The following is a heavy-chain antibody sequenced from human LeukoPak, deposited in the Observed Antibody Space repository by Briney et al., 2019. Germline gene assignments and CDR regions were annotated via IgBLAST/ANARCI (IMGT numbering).Heavy chain of an antibody. V-gene: IGHV4-59*08. J-gene: IGHJ2*01. CDR3: ARLATTVTTNWYFDL. CDR2: IYYSGST. Sequence: SETLSLNCTVSVGSISSYYWSWIRQPPGKGLEWIGYIYYSGSTNYNPSLKSRVTISVDTSKNQFSLKLSSVTAADTAVYYCARLATTVTTNWYFDLWGRGTLVSVSS. CDR1: VGSISSYY. D-gene: IGHD4-17*01.